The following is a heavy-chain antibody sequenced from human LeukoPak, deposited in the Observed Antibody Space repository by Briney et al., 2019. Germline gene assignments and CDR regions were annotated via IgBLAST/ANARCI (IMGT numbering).Heavy chain of an antibody. Sequence: GSLRLSCAASGFTFSNYWMSWVRQAPGKGLEWVANIKQDGSEKHYVDSVKGRFTISTDNAKNSLYLQMNSLRAEDTAVYYCARDWGSGWDYWGQGTLVTVSS. V-gene: IGHV3-7*01. D-gene: IGHD3-16*01. CDR3: ARDWGSGWDY. CDR1: GFTFSNYW. CDR2: IKQDGSEK. J-gene: IGHJ4*02.